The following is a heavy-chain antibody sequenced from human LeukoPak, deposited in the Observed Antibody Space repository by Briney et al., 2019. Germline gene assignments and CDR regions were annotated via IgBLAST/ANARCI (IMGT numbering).Heavy chain of an antibody. Sequence: PSETLSLTCAVSGGSMSSYYWSWIRQPPGKGLEWIGYIYYSGSTNYNPSLKSRVTISVDTSKNQFSLKLSSVTAADTAAYYCARLRGNYFPDYWGQGTLVTVSS. J-gene: IGHJ4*02. CDR3: ARLRGNYFPDY. CDR2: IYYSGST. D-gene: IGHD4-11*01. V-gene: IGHV4-59*01. CDR1: GGSMSSYY.